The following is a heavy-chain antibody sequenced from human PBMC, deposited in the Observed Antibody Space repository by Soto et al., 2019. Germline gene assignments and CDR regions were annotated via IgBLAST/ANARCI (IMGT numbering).Heavy chain of an antibody. Sequence: QVQLVQSGAEVKKPGASVKVSCKASGYTFISSTMHWVRQAPGQRLEWMGWINAGNGNTKYSQNFQGRVTINRDTSANTAYMELSRLRSEDTAVYYCASNSCWGQGTLVTVSS. CDR1: GYTFISST. CDR2: INAGNGNT. J-gene: IGHJ4*02. CDR3: ASNSC. V-gene: IGHV1-3*01. D-gene: IGHD1-1*01.